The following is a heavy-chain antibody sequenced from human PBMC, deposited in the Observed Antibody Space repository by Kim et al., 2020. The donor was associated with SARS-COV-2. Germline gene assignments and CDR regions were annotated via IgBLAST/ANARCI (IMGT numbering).Heavy chain of an antibody. D-gene: IGHD3-10*01. CDR1: GFTFSSYG. CDR2: IWYDGSNK. J-gene: IGHJ6*02. Sequence: GGSLRLSCAASGFTFSSYGMHWVRQAPGKGLEWVAVIWYDGSNKYYADSVKGRFTISRDNSKNTLYLQMNSLRAEDTAVYYCARVYQGVRGVRAAHYYYGMDVWGQGTTVTVSS. V-gene: IGHV3-33*08. CDR3: ARVYQGVRGVRAAHYYYGMDV.